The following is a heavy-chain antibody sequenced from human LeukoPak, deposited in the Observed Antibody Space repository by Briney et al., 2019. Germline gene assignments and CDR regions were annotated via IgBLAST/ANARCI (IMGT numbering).Heavy chain of an antibody. Sequence: ASVKVSCKVSGYTLTELSMHWVRQAPGKGLEWMGGFDPEDGETIYAQKFQGRVTMTEDTSTDTAYMELSSLRSEDTAVYYCATVIGGGVYDSTRLGSYYFDYWGQGTLVTVPS. CDR1: GYTLTELS. V-gene: IGHV1-24*01. D-gene: IGHD3-22*01. J-gene: IGHJ4*02. CDR2: FDPEDGET. CDR3: ATVIGGGVYDSTRLGSYYFDY.